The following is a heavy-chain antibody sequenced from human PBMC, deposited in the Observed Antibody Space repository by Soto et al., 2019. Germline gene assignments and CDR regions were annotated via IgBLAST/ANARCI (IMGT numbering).Heavy chain of an antibody. CDR1: GGSISGGDYY. CDR2: IYYTGST. V-gene: IGHV4-31*03. Sequence: ASETMSLTCTVSGGSISGGDYYWAWIRQHTGKGLEWIGYIYYTGSTYYKPSLKSRVTISVDMSKNQVSLKLNSVTAADTAVYYCARDQEVNYFDYGGSDHYYGMDVWG. D-gene: IGHD4-17*01. CDR3: ARDQEVNYFDYGGSDHYYGMDV. J-gene: IGHJ6*01.